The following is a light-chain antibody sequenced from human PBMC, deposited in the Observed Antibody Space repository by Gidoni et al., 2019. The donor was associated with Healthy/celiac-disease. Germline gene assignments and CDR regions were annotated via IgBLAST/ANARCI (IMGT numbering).Light chain of an antibody. J-gene: IGKJ4*01. CDR2: WAS. V-gene: IGKV4-1*01. CDR1: QSVLYSSNNKNY. Sequence: DIVMTQSPDSLAVSLGERATINCKSSQSVLYSSNNKNYLAWYQQKPGQSPKLLMYWASTRESGVPDRFSGSGSGTDFTLTISSLQDEDVAVYYCQQYYSTPQLTFGGGTKVEIK. CDR3: QQYYSTPQLT.